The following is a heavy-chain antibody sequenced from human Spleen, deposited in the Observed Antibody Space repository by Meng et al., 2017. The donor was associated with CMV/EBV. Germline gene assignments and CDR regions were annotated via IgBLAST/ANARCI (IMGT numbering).Heavy chain of an antibody. J-gene: IGHJ4*02. CDR1: GYTFNRHT. CDR3: ARVIIAAAAGLDY. CDR2: ISPYNVNT. D-gene: IGHD6-25*01. V-gene: IGHV1-18*01. Sequence: CKASGYTFNRHTITWVRQAPGQGLEWMGWISPYNVNTNYAQKLQGRVTMTTDTSTSTVYMELRSLRSDDTAVYYCARVIIAAAAGLDYWGQGTLVTVSS.